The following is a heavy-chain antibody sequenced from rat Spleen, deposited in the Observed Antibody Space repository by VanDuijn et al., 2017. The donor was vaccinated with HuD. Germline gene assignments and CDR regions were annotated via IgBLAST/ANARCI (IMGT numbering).Heavy chain of an antibody. J-gene: IGHJ2*01. D-gene: IGHD1-12*03. V-gene: IGHV5-31*01. CDR3: TRRLLGWLSPLDF. CDR2: ITSAGVTT. CDR1: GFSLSNYH. Sequence: VQLRESGPGLVQPSQTLSLTCTVSGFSLSNYHVHWVRRPPGKGLEWVASITSAGVTTYYPDSVKGRFTISRDNAKGTLYLEMNSLTSEDTATYYCTRRLLGWLSPLDFWGQGVMVTVSS.